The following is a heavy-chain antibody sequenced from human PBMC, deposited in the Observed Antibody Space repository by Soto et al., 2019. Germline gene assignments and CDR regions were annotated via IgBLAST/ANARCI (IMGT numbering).Heavy chain of an antibody. D-gene: IGHD3-3*01. CDR3: ARAPFWIFGVVRGRNYGMDV. CDR2: ISSSSSYI. Sequence: KAGGSLRLSCAASGFTFSSYSMNWVRQAPGKGLEWVSSISSSSSYIYYADSVKGRFTISRDNAKNSLYLQMNSLRAEDTAVYYRARAPFWIFGVVRGRNYGMDVWGQGTTVTVSS. CDR1: GFTFSSYS. J-gene: IGHJ6*02. V-gene: IGHV3-21*01.